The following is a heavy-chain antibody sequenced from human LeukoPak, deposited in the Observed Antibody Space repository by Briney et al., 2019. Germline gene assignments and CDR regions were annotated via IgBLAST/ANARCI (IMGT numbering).Heavy chain of an antibody. CDR3: VSDGYSSGWYVLDY. V-gene: IGHV1-46*01. CDR1: GYIFISYY. CDR2: INPSGGST. Sequence: ASVKVSCKASGYIFISYYVHWVRQAPGQGLEWMGIINPSGGSTSYAQKFQGRVTMTRDTSTCTVYMGLSSLRSDDTAVYYCVSDGYSSGWYVLDYWGQGTLVTVSS. J-gene: IGHJ4*02. D-gene: IGHD6-19*01.